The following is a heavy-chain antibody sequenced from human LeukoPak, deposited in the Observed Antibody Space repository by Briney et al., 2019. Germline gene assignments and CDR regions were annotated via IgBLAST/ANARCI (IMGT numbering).Heavy chain of an antibody. CDR2: IHYSGRT. CDR1: GGSISSHY. CDR3: ARVSVWDGGNSGRYYFDY. Sequence: PSETLSLTCSVSGGSISSHYWSWVRQPPGKGLEWIGYIHYSGRTNHNPSLKSRVTISVDTSKNQFSLKLSSVTAADTAVYYCARVSVWDGGNSGRYYFDYWGQGTLVTVSS. V-gene: IGHV4-59*11. D-gene: IGHD4-23*01. J-gene: IGHJ4*02.